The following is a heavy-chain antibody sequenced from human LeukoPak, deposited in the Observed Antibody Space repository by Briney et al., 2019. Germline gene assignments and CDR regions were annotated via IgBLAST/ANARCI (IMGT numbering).Heavy chain of an antibody. CDR3: ARESAYSSGSYPGWGY. CDR1: GGSFSGYY. D-gene: IGHD6-19*01. J-gene: IGHJ4*02. V-gene: IGHV4-34*01. Sequence: PSETLSLTCAVYGGSFSGYYWSWIRQPPGKGLEWIGEINHSGSTNYNPSLKSRVTISVDTSKNQFSLKLSSVTAADTAVYYCARESAYSSGSYPGWGYWGQGTLVTVSS. CDR2: INHSGST.